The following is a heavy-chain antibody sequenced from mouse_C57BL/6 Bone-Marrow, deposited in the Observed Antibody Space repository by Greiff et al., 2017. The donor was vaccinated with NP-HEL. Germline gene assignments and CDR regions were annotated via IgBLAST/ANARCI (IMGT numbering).Heavy chain of an antibody. Sequence: QVQLQQSGAELVKPGASVKLSCKASGYTFTSYWMHWVKQRPGQGLEWIGMIHPNSGSTNYNEKFKSKATLTVDKSSSTAYMQLSSLTSEDSAVYYCARRGDYYGPLDYWGQGTSVTVSS. CDR2: IHPNSGST. D-gene: IGHD1-1*01. CDR1: GYTFTSYW. V-gene: IGHV1-64*01. J-gene: IGHJ4*01. CDR3: ARRGDYYGPLDY.